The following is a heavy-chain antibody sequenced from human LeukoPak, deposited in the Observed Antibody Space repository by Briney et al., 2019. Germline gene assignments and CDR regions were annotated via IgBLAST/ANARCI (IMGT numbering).Heavy chain of an antibody. CDR1: GYTFTSHG. V-gene: IGHV1-18*01. J-gene: IGHJ5*02. CDR2: ISAYNGNT. CDR3: ARDKYSSSWLYNWFDP. Sequence: GASVKVSCTASGYTFTSHGINWVRQAPGQGLEWMGWISAYNGNTNYAQKLQGRVTMTTDTSTSTDYMELRSLRSDDTAVYYCARDKYSSSWLYNWFDPWGQGTLVTVSS. D-gene: IGHD6-13*01.